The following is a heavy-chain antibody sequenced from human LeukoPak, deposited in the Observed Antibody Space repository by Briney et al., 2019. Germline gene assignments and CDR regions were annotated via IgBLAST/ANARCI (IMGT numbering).Heavy chain of an antibody. J-gene: IGHJ5*02. V-gene: IGHV3-23*01. D-gene: IGHD3-22*01. CDR1: GFTFSSYA. CDR3: ANGPSLDYYDSSGRMT. CDR2: ISGSGGST. Sequence: GGSLRLSCAAPGFTFSSYAMSWVRQAPGKGLEWVSAISGSGGSTYYADSVKGRFTISRGNSKNTLYLQMNSLRAEDTAVYYCANGPSLDYYDSSGRMTWGQGTLVTVSS.